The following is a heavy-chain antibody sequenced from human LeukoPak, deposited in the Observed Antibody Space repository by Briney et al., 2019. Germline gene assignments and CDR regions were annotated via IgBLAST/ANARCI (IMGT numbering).Heavy chain of an antibody. CDR3: ARWRQSSTWYWLDP. CDR2: IRQVGGET. D-gene: IGHD6-13*01. V-gene: IGHV3-7*01. CDR1: GFTISSHW. Sequence: GGSLRLSCAASGFTISSHWMGWIRQAPGKGLEWVAKIRQVGGETYYVDSVKGRFTISRDNAKNSLYLQMNSLRVEETAMYYCARWRQSSTWYWLDPWGQGTLVTVSP. J-gene: IGHJ5*02.